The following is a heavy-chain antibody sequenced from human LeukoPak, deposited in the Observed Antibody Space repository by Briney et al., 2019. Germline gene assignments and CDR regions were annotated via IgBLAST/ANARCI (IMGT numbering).Heavy chain of an antibody. V-gene: IGHV1-8*02. Sequence: ASVKVSCKAFGYTFTNYGISWVRQAPGQGLEWMGWMNPNSGNTGYAQKFQGRVTMTRNTSISTAYMELSSLRSEDTAVYYCARGYYDILTGYLAMGYYYYYYMDVWGKGTTVTISS. D-gene: IGHD3-9*01. CDR3: ARGYYDILTGYLAMGYYYYYYMDV. CDR2: MNPNSGNT. CDR1: GYTFTNYG. J-gene: IGHJ6*03.